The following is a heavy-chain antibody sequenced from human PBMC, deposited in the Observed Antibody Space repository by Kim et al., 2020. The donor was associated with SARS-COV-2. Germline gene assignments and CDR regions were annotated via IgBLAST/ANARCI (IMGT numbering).Heavy chain of an antibody. CDR1: GGSISSGDYY. J-gene: IGHJ5*02. Sequence: SETLSLTCTVSGGSISSGDYYWSWIRQPPGKGLEWIGYIYYSGSTYYNPSLKSRVTISVDTSKNQFSLKLSSVTAADTAVYYCARSWSDGLRYFDWSPGGWFDPWGQGTLVTVSS. CDR3: ARSWSDGLRYFDWSPGGWFDP. V-gene: IGHV4-30-4*01. CDR2: IYYSGST. D-gene: IGHD3-9*01.